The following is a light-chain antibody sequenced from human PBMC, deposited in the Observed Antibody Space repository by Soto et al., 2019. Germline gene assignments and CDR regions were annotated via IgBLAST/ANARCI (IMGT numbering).Light chain of an antibody. J-gene: IGLJ3*02. CDR3: QSYDSSLRV. V-gene: IGLV1-40*01. CDR2: GNS. Sequence: VVTQPPSVSGAPGQRVTISCTGSSSNIGAGYDVHWYQQLPGTAPKLLIYGNSNRPSGVPDRFSGSKSGTSASLAITGLQAEDEADYYCQSYDSSLRVFGGGTKLTVL. CDR1: SSNIGAGYD.